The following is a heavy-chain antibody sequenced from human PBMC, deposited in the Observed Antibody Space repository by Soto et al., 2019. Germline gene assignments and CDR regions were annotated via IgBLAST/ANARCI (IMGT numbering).Heavy chain of an antibody. J-gene: IGHJ4*02. Sequence: GSLRLSCAASGFAFSTYWMSWVRQAPGKGLEWVANIKLDGSEKNYVDSVKGRFTISRDNAKNQFSLKLSSVTAADTAVYYCARQVSGYYFDYWGQGTLVTVSS. D-gene: IGHD5-12*01. CDR3: ARQVSGYYFDY. V-gene: IGHV3-7*03. CDR2: IKLDGSEK. CDR1: GFAFSTYW.